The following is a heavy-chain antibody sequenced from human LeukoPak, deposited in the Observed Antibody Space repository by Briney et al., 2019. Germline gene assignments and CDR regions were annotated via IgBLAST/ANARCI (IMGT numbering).Heavy chain of an antibody. D-gene: IGHD6-13*01. J-gene: IGHJ4*02. CDR2: IYYSGST. CDR3: ARGSKAAPGTFDY. Sequence: SETLSLTCTVSGGSISSGDYYWSWIRQPPGKGLEWIGYIYYSGSTYYNPSLKSRVTISVDTSKNQFSLKLSSVTAADTAVYYCARGSKAAPGTFDYWGQGTLVTVSS. V-gene: IGHV4-30-4*02. CDR1: GGSISSGDYY.